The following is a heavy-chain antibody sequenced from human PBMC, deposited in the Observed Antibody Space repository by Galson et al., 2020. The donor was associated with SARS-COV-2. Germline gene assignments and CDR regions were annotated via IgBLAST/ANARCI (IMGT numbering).Heavy chain of an antibody. CDR2: INHSGST. CDR3: ARGHRRVKYYYDSSGYRRTGFDP. D-gene: IGHD3-22*01. CDR1: GGSFSGYY. J-gene: IGHJ5*02. V-gene: IGHV4-34*01. Sequence: SETLSLTCAVYGGSFSGYYWSWIRQPPGKGLEWIGEINHSGSTNYNPSLKSRVTISVDTSKNQFSLKLSSVTAADTAVYYCARGHRRVKYYYDSSGYRRTGFDPWGQGTLVTVSS.